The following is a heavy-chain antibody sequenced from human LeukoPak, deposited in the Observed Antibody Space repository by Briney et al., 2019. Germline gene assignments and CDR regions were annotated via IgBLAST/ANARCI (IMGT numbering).Heavy chain of an antibody. Sequence: SGGSLRLSCVVSGFSFHSYVMTWVRRAPEKGLEWVSSISDSGDSTYAADSVKGRFTISRDNSKNTLYLHMNSLRVEDTARYFCARRTTSRAFDYWGQGTLVTVSS. CDR2: ISDSGDST. CDR3: ARRTTSRAFDY. V-gene: IGHV3-23*01. CDR1: GFSFHSYV. D-gene: IGHD1-1*01. J-gene: IGHJ4*02.